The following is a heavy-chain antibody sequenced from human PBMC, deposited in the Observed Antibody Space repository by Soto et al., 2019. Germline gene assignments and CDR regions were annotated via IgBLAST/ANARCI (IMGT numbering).Heavy chain of an antibody. CDR3: AREGGSYLGYYYYGMDV. J-gene: IGHJ6*02. CDR1: GFTVSSNY. Sequence: GGSLRLSCAASGFTVSSNYMSWVRQAPGKGLEWVSVIYSGGSTYYADSVKGRFTISRDNSKNTLYLQMNSLRAEDTAVYYCAREGGSYLGYYYYGMDVWGQGTTVTVS. D-gene: IGHD1-26*01. CDR2: IYSGGST. V-gene: IGHV3-53*01.